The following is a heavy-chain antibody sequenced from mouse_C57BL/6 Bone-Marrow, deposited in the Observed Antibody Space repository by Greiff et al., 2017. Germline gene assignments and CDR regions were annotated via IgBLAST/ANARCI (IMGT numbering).Heavy chain of an antibody. J-gene: IGHJ4*01. CDR1: GYTFTEYT. D-gene: IGHD1-1*01. V-gene: IGHV1-62-2*01. Sequence: VQLVESGAELVKPGASVKLSCKASGYTFTEYTIPWVKQRPGQGLEWIGWVYPGSGSIKYNEKFKDKATLTPDKSSSTVYVELSRLTSEDSAVFFCSRPLYYYGSCAMDYWGQGTSVTVSS. CDR2: VYPGSGSI. CDR3: SRPLYYYGSCAMDY.